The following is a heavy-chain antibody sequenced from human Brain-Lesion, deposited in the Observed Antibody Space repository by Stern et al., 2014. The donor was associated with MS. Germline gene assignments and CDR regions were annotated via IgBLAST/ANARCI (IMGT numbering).Heavy chain of an antibody. V-gene: IGHV4-39*01. CDR1: GGSISSSTYY. CDR3: ARHDSVPRPSQLYSARDRGPGYFDY. J-gene: IGHJ4*02. Sequence: QLVESGPGLVKPSETLSLTCTVSGGSISSSTYYWAWIRQPPGKGLEWIGNIYYSGVTYYNPSLKSRVTISVDMSKNQFSLKLSSVTAADTAIYYCARHDSVPRPSQLYSARDRGPGYFDYWGQGTLVTVSS. D-gene: IGHD1-26*01. CDR2: IYYSGVT.